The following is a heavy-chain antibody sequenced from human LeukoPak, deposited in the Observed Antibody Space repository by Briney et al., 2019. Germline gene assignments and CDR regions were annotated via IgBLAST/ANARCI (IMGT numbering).Heavy chain of an antibody. J-gene: IGHJ4*02. V-gene: IGHV3-21*01. Sequence: GGSLRLSCAATVITFSSYSRNGVRQAPGKGLEWVSSISSSSTYIYYADSVKGRFTISRDNAKNSLYLQMNSLRAEDTAVYYCARPLSPGEYSYGFDYWGQGSLVTVSS. D-gene: IGHD5-18*01. CDR2: ISSSSTYI. CDR1: VITFSSYS. CDR3: ARPLSPGEYSYGFDY.